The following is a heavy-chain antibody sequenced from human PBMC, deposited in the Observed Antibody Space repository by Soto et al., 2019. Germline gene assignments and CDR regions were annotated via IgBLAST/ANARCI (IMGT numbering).Heavy chain of an antibody. J-gene: IGHJ5*02. Sequence: PSETLSLTCTVSGGSISSGGYYWSWIRQHPGKGLEWIGYIYYSGSTYYNPSLKSRVTISVDTSKNQFSLKLSSVTAADTAVYYCARAQTAMDLYSWFDPWGQGTLVTVSS. D-gene: IGHD5-18*01. V-gene: IGHV4-31*03. CDR2: IYYSGST. CDR1: GGSISSGGYY. CDR3: ARAQTAMDLYSWFDP.